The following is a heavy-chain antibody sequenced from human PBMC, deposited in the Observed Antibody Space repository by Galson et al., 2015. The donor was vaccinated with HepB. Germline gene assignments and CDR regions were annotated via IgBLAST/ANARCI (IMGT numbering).Heavy chain of an antibody. CDR2: ISSSSSYI. J-gene: IGHJ6*02. CDR3: ARSGNGLGAPDYYYYYGMDV. CDR1: GFTFSSYS. D-gene: IGHD5-24*01. V-gene: IGHV3-21*01. Sequence: SLRLSCAASGFTFSSYSMNWVRQAPGKGLEWVSSISSSSSYIYYADSVKGRFTISRDNAKNSLYLQMNSLRAEDTAVYYCARSGNGLGAPDYYYYYGMDVWGQGTTVTVSS.